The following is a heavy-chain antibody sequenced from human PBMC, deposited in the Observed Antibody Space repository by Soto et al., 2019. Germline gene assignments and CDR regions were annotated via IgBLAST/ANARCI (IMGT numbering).Heavy chain of an antibody. CDR2: IYYSGST. J-gene: IGHJ4*02. D-gene: IGHD3-22*01. CDR3: ARLLGSGYLDYFDY. CDR1: GGSISSYY. V-gene: IGHV4-59*08. Sequence: PSETLSLTCTVSGGSISSYYWSWIRQPPGKGLEWIGYIYYSGSTNYNPSLKSRVTISVDTSKNQFSLKLSSVTAADTAVYYCARLLGSGYLDYFDYWGQGTLVTVSS.